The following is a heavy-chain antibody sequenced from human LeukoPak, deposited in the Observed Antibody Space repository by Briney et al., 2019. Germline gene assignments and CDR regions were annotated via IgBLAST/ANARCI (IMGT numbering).Heavy chain of an antibody. D-gene: IGHD3-10*01. Sequence: GASVKVSCKASGYTFTGYYMHWVRQAPGQGLGWMGWINPNSGGTNYAQKFQGRVTMTRDTSINTAYMELTSLRSDDTAVYYCARESGFYASGSRYWGQGTLVIVSS. CDR1: GYTFTGYY. V-gene: IGHV1-2*02. CDR3: ARESGFYASGSRY. CDR2: INPNSGGT. J-gene: IGHJ4*02.